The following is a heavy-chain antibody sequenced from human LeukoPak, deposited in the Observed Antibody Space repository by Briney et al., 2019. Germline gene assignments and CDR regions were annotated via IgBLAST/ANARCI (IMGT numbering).Heavy chain of an antibody. D-gene: IGHD3-10*01. CDR1: GFSLSTRGEG. J-gene: IGHJ5*02. Sequence: SAPTLAKPTQTLTLTCTFSGFSLSTRGEGVGWIRQPPGKALEWLAPIYWNDDKRSSPATKSRLTITKDTSKNQVVLTITNMGPVDTATYYCAHRPVYYGSDDNWFDPWGQGTLVTVSS. CDR3: AHRPVYYGSDDNWFDP. CDR2: IYWNDDK. V-gene: IGHV2-5*01.